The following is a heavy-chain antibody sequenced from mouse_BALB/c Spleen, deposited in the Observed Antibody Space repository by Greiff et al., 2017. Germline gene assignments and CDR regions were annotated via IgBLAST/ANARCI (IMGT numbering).Heavy chain of an antibody. CDR2: IDPESGGT. CDR3: RRGDGGYFGY. Sequence: QVQLQQSGAELVRPGASVTLSCKASGYTFTDYEMHWVKQTPVHGLEWIGAIDPESGGTAYNQKFKGKATLTADKSSSTAYMELRSLTSEDSAVYCGRRGDGGYFGYWGQGTTLTVSS. D-gene: IGHD1-1*02. V-gene: IGHV1-15*01. J-gene: IGHJ2*01. CDR1: GYTFTDYE.